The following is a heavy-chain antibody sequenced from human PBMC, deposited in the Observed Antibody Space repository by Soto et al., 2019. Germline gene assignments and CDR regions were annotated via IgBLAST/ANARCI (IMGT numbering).Heavy chain of an antibody. Sequence: SQTLSLTCAISGDSVSSNSAAWNWIRQSPSRGLEWLGRTFYMSKWYNDYAVSVKSRITINPDTSKNQFSLQLNSVTPEDTAVYYCARDLSALLWFGESTKGGYGMDVWGQGTTVTVSS. CDR3: ARDLSALLWFGESTKGGYGMDV. V-gene: IGHV6-1*01. D-gene: IGHD3-10*01. CDR2: TFYMSKWYN. CDR1: GDSVSSNSAA. J-gene: IGHJ6*02.